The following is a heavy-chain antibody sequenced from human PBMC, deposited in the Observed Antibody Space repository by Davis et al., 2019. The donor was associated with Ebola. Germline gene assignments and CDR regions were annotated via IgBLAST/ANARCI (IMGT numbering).Heavy chain of an antibody. CDR3: AKNTDMVFWYYGMDV. D-gene: IGHD5-18*01. V-gene: IGHV3-43*02. CDR2: ISGDGGST. CDR1: GFTFDDYA. Sequence: GGSLRLSCAASGFTFDDYAMHWVRQAPGKGLEWVPLISGDGGSTYYADSVKGRFTISSDNSKNSLYLQMNSLRTEDTALYYCAKNTDMVFWYYGMDVWGQGTTVTVSS. J-gene: IGHJ6*02.